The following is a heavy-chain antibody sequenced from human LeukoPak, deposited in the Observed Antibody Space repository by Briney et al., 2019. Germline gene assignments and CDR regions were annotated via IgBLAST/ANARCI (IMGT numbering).Heavy chain of an antibody. CDR2: INAGNGNT. D-gene: IGHD2-2*01. CDR3: AREEVECSSTSCYYYGMDV. Sequence: GASVKVSCKASGYTFTSYATHWVRQAPGQRLEWMGWINAGNGNTKYSQKFQGRVTITRDTSASTAYMELSSLRSEDTAVYYCAREEVECSSTSCYYYGMDVWGQGTTVTVSS. J-gene: IGHJ6*02. CDR1: GYTFTSYA. V-gene: IGHV1-3*01.